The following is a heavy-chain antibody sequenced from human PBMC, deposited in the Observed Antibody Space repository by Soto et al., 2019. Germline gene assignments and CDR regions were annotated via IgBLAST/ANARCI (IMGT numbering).Heavy chain of an antibody. CDR2: ISGSGGST. D-gene: IGHD3-16*02. CDR3: AKDKRSVITFGGVIGIDY. J-gene: IGHJ4*02. V-gene: IGHV3-23*01. Sequence: SGGSLRLSCAASGFTFSSYAMSWVRQAPGKGLEWVSAISGSGGSTYYADSVKGRFTISRDNSKNTLYLQMNSLRAEDTAVYYCAKDKRSVITFGGVIGIDYWGQGTLVTVPQ. CDR1: GFTFSSYA.